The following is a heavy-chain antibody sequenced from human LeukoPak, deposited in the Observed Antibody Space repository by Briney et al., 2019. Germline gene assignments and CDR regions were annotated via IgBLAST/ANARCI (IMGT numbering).Heavy chain of an antibody. CDR3: ARGTIVVPFDY. CDR1: GGSISSYY. D-gene: IGHD2-21*01. V-gene: IGHV4-59*01. J-gene: IGHJ4*02. Sequence: SETLSLTCTVSGGSISSYYWSWLRQPPGKGLEWIGYIYYSGSTNYNPSLKSRVTISVDTSKNQFSLKLSSVTAADTAVYYCARGTIVVPFDYWGQGTLVTVSS. CDR2: IYYSGST.